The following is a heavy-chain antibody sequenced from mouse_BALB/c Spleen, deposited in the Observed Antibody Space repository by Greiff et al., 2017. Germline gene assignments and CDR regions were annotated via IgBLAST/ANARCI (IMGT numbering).Heavy chain of an antibody. V-gene: IGHV1-54*01. CDR2: INPGSGGT. J-gene: IGHJ1*01. CDR1: GYAFTNYL. Sequence: VQLQQSGAELVRPGTSVKVSCKASGYAFTNYLIEWVKQRPGQGLEWIGDINPGSGGTNYNEKFKGKATLTADKPSSTAYMQLSSLTSDDSAVYFCARRRDEDEYIEVWGAGTTVTVSS. CDR3: ARRRDEDEYIEV.